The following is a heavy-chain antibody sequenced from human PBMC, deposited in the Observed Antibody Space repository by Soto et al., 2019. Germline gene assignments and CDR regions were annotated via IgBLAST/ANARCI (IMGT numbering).Heavy chain of an antibody. V-gene: IGHV5-10-1*01. J-gene: IGHJ5*02. CDR2: IDPSDSYT. CDR3: ARLYCSSTSCYMWFAP. Sequence: GESLKISCNGSGYSFTIYWIRWVRQMPGKGLEWMGRIDPSDSYTNYSPSFQGHVTISADKSISTAYLQWSSLKASDTAMYYCARLYCSSTSCYMWFAPWGQGTLVTVSS. CDR1: GYSFTIYW. D-gene: IGHD2-2*02.